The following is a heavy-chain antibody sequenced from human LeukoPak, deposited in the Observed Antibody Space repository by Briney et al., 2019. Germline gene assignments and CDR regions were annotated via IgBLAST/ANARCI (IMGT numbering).Heavy chain of an antibody. Sequence: PGGSLRLSCAASGFTFSSYWMSWVRQAPGKGLEWVANIKQDGSEKYYVDSVKGRFTIPRDNAKNSLYLQMNSLRAEDTAVYYCARSYDFWSGSKNYFDYWGQGTLVTVSS. CDR3: ARSYDFWSGSKNYFDY. D-gene: IGHD3-3*01. V-gene: IGHV3-7*01. CDR2: IKQDGSEK. CDR1: GFTFSSYW. J-gene: IGHJ4*02.